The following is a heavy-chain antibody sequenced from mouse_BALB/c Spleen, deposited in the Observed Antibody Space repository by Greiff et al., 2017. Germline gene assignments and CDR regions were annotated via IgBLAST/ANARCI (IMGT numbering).Heavy chain of an antibody. CDR3: TRSGDYALVSY. D-gene: IGHD2-4*01. Sequence: EVQLQQSGTVLARPGASVKMSCKASGYTFTSYWMHWVKQRLGQGLEWIGAIYPGNSDTSYNQKFKGKAKLTAVTSTSTAYMELSSLTNEDSAVYYCTRSGDYALVSYWGQGTLVTVSA. CDR1: GYTFTSYW. V-gene: IGHV1-5*01. CDR2: IYPGNSDT. J-gene: IGHJ3*01.